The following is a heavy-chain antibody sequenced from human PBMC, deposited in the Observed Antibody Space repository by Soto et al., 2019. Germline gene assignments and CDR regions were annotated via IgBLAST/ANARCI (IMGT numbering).Heavy chain of an antibody. CDR1: GFTFSSYA. J-gene: IGHJ6*02. D-gene: IGHD4-17*01. CDR3: ANQLDYGDFHYYYYGMDV. V-gene: IGHV3-23*01. Sequence: GSLRLSCAASGFTFSSYAMSWVRQAPGKGLEWVSAISGSGGSTYYADSVKGRFTISRDNSKNTLYLQMNSLRAEDTAVYYCANQLDYGDFHYYYYGMDVWGQGTTVTVSS. CDR2: ISGSGGST.